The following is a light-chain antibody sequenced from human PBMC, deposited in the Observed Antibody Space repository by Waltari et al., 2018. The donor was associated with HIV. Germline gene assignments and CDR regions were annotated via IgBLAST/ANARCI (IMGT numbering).Light chain of an antibody. J-gene: IGLJ1*01. CDR2: DAT. CDR3: SSYTTSETYV. Sequence: QSALTQPASVSGSPGQSISISCSGTGTDIGASDFVSWSQQHPGRPPTLIIYDATHRPSDLSDRFSASKSGTTASLTSTGLQDEDEAEYFCSSYTTSETYVFGSGTRVTVL. V-gene: IGLV2-14*03. CDR1: GTDIGASDF.